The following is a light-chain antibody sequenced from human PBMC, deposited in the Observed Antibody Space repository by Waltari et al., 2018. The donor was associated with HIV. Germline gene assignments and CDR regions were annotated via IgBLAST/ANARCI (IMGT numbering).Light chain of an antibody. CDR1: QSVSSNY. Sequence: EIVLTQSPDTLSLSPGERATLSCRASQSVSSNYLAWYQQRPGQAPGLLIYGASSRATGIPDRFSGVASGTDFTLTISKLEPEDFAVYYCQQYGSSPYTFGQGTKLEIK. V-gene: IGKV3-20*01. CDR3: QQYGSSPYT. J-gene: IGKJ2*01. CDR2: GAS.